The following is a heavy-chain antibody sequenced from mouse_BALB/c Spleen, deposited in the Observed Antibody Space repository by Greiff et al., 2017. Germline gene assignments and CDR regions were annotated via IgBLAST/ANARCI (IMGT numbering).Heavy chain of an antibody. Sequence: EVQRVESGGGLVQPGGSLRLSCATSGFTFTDYYMSWVRQPPGKALEWLGFIRNKANGYTTEYSASVKGRFTISRDNSQSIPYLQMNTLRAEDSATFFCARDLCFYNYYAMGYWGQGASVTVSS. J-gene: IGHJ4*01. D-gene: IGHD2-1*01. CDR3: ARDLCFYNYYAMGY. CDR1: GFTFTDYY. CDR2: IRNKANGYTT. V-gene: IGHV7-3*02.